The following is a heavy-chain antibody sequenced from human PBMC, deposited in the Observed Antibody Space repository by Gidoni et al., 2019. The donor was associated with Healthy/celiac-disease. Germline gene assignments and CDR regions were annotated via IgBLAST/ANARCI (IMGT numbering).Heavy chain of an antibody. CDR1: GGSISSYY. CDR2: IYYSGST. V-gene: IGHV4-59*01. CDR3: AFIAAAGTLDY. Sequence: QVQLQESGPGLVKPSETLSRTCTVSGGSISSYYWSWIRQPPGKGLEWIGYIYYSGSTNYNPSLKSRVTISVDTSKSQFSLKLSSVTAADTAVYYCAFIAAAGTLDYWGQGTLVTVSS. D-gene: IGHD6-13*01. J-gene: IGHJ4*02.